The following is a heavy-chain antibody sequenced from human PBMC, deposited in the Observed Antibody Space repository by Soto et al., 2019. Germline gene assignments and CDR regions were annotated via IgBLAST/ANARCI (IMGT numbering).Heavy chain of an antibody. CDR3: ARQGMSTRPEYGMDV. J-gene: IGHJ6*02. D-gene: IGHD2-2*01. V-gene: IGHV5-10-1*01. CDR1: GSITTSSR. Sequence: GASLISSSNGSGSITTSSRHCWVRPPPGKGLEWMARTDPNEPYTSYSPSFQGHATIAADKSISTAYLQWSSLKASDTAMYYCARQGMSTRPEYGMDVWGQGTTVTVSS. CDR2: TDPNEPYT.